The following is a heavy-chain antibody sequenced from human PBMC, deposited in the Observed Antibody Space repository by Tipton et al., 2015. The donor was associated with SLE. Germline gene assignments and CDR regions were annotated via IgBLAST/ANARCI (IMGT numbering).Heavy chain of an antibody. CDR2: IFSSGHT. V-gene: IGHV4-31*11. J-gene: IGHJ3*02. D-gene: IGHD3-10*01. Sequence: TLSLTCAVSGYSISSGYYWSWIRQHPGKGLEFIGYIFSSGHTYYTPSLASRVLISIDTSEHQFSLKLSSLTAADTAMYYCATSTNPASGTFDIWGQGTVVTVSS. CDR3: ATSTNPASGTFDI. CDR1: GYSISSGYY.